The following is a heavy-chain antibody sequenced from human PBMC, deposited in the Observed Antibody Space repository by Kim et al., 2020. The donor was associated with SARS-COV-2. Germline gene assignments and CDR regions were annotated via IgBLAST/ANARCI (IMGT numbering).Heavy chain of an antibody. V-gene: IGHV3-74*03. CDR1: GFTFSNYW. CDR3: VRDSFSYDGTGYYYLSCFDY. Sequence: GGSLRLSCAASGFTFSNYWMHWVRQAPGKGLVWVSRINTVGSSTKYADSVKGRFTISRDNAKDTLYLQMNGLRAEDTAVYYCVRDSFSYDGTGYYYLSCFDYWGQGTLVTVSS. CDR2: INTVGSST. J-gene: IGHJ4*02. D-gene: IGHD3-22*01.